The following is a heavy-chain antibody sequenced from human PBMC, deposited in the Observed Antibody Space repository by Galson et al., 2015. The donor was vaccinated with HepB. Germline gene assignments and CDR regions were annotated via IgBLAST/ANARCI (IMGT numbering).Heavy chain of an antibody. CDR3: ARGGYCGGDCRRYTLAGYYYYYMDV. CDR2: ISYDGSNK. D-gene: IGHD2-21*01. J-gene: IGHJ6*03. CDR1: GFTFSSYA. V-gene: IGHV3-30-3*01. Sequence: SLRLSCAASGFTFSSYAMHWVRQAPGKGLEWVAVISYDGSNKYYADSVKGRFTISRDNSKNTLYLQMNSLRAEDTAVYYCARGGYCGGDCRRYTLAGYYYYYMDVWGKGTTVTVSS.